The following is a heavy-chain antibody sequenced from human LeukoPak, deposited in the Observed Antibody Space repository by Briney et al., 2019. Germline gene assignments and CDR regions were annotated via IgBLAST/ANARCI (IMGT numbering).Heavy chain of an antibody. D-gene: IGHD1-14*01. CDR2: INHSGST. V-gene: IGHV4-34*01. J-gene: IGHJ5*02. Sequence: KTSETLSLTCTVSGGSISSYYWSWIRQPPGKGLEWIGEINHSGSTNYNPSLKSRVTISVDTSKNQFSLKLSSVTAADTAVYYCARRGPALPWGQGTLVTVSS. CDR3: ARRGPALP. CDR1: GGSISSYY.